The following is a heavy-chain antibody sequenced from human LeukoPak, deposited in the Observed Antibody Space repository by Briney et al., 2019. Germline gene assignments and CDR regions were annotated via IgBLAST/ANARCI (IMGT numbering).Heavy chain of an antibody. V-gene: IGHV1-69-2*01. J-gene: IGHJ4*02. D-gene: IGHD3-3*01. CDR3: ATDQTIFGVVITNMDDY. CDR2: VDPEDGET. Sequence: ASVKVSCKVSGYTFTDYYMHWVQQAPGKGLEWMGLVDPEDGETIYAEKFQGRVTITADTSTDTAYMELSSLRSEDTAVYYCATDQTIFGVVITNMDDYWGQGTLVTVSS. CDR1: GYTFTDYY.